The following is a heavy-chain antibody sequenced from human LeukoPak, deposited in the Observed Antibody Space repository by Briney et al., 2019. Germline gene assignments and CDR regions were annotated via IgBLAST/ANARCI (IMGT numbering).Heavy chain of an antibody. D-gene: IGHD3-22*01. J-gene: IGHJ3*02. CDR1: GRSISSGDYY. CDR2: IYYSGST. CDR3: AREYYYDSSGYYHRRAFDI. Sequence: SETLSLTCTVSGRSISSGDYYWSWIRQPPGKGLEWIGYIYYSGSTYYNPSLKSRVTISVDTSKNQFSLKLSSVTAADTAVYYCAREYYYDSSGYYHRRAFDIWGQGTMVTVSS. V-gene: IGHV4-30-4*08.